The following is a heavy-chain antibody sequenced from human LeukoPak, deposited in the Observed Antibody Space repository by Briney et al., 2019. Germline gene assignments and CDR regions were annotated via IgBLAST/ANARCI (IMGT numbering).Heavy chain of an antibody. J-gene: IGHJ3*02. V-gene: IGHV3-30*03. CDR1: GFTFSSYG. D-gene: IGHD2-15*01. CDR3: ARVKDIVYLAYAFDI. CDR2: ISYDGSNK. Sequence: PGGSLRLSCAASGFTFSSYGMHWVRQAPGKGLEWVAVISYDGSNKYYADSVKGRFTISRDNSKTTLYLQMNSLRADDTAVYYCARVKDIVYLAYAFDIWGQGTMVTVSS.